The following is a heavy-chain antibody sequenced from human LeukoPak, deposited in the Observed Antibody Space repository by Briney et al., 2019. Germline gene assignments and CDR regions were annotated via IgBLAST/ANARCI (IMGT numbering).Heavy chain of an antibody. CDR2: IASDGSST. V-gene: IGHV3-74*01. Sequence: PGGSLRLSCAASGFTFSSYWMHWVRQAPGKGLVWVSRIASDGSSTTYADSVKGRFSISRDNAKNTLYLQMNSLRVEDTAVYYCARDGTYSSSSFDYWGQGTLVTVSS. J-gene: IGHJ4*02. D-gene: IGHD6-6*01. CDR3: ARDGTYSSSSFDY. CDR1: GFTFSSYW.